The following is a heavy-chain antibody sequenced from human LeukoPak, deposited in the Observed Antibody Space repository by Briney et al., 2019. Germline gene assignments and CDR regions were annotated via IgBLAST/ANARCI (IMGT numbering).Heavy chain of an antibody. D-gene: IGHD4-17*01. CDR3: AKIPYGDYRVNFDY. Sequence: GGSLRLSCAASGFTFSDYYMSWIRQAPGKGLEWVSYISSSSSYTNYADSVKGRFTISRDNAKNSLFLQMNSLRAEDTAVYYCAKIPYGDYRVNFDYWGQGTLVTVSS. V-gene: IGHV3-11*06. CDR2: ISSSSSYT. CDR1: GFTFSDYY. J-gene: IGHJ4*02.